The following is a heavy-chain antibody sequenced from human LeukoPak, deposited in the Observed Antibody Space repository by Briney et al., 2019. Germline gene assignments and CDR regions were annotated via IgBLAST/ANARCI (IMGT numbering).Heavy chain of an antibody. Sequence: SVKVSCKASGGTFSSYAISWVRQAPGQGVEWMGRIIPIFGIANYAQKFQGRVTITADKSTSTAYMELSSLRSEDTAVYYCARDRTDYSNLYYGMDVWGQGTTVTVSS. CDR1: GGTFSSYA. CDR3: ARDRTDYSNLYYGMDV. CDR2: IIPIFGIA. V-gene: IGHV1-69*04. D-gene: IGHD4-11*01. J-gene: IGHJ6*02.